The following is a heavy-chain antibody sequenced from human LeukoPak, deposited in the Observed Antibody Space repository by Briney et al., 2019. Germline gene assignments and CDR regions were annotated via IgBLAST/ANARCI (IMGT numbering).Heavy chain of an antibody. Sequence: PGGSLRLSCAASGFTFSSYSMNWVRQAPGKGLEWVSSISSSNVYIYYADSVKGRFTISRDNAKNSLYLQMNSLRAEDTAMYYCARGVVAAAGRYYFDYWGQGTLVTVSS. V-gene: IGHV3-21*01. CDR3: ARGVVAAAGRYYFDY. D-gene: IGHD6-13*01. CDR1: GFTFSSYS. CDR2: ISSSNVYI. J-gene: IGHJ4*02.